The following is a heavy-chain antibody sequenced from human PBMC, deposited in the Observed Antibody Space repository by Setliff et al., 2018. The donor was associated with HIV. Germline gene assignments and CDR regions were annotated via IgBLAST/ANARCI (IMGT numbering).Heavy chain of an antibody. CDR1: GGSFRSSRSY. J-gene: IGHJ3*02. CDR2: IHYGGFF. Sequence: SETLSLTCTVSGGSFRSSRSYWGWIRQPPGKGLEWIGNIHYGGFFWYSPSLKSRVTISVDTSKNQFSLHLSSVTAADTAVYYCARVQWDLLSVPDAFDIWGQGIMVTVSS. D-gene: IGHD1-26*01. CDR3: ARVQWDLLSVPDAFDI. V-gene: IGHV4-39*07.